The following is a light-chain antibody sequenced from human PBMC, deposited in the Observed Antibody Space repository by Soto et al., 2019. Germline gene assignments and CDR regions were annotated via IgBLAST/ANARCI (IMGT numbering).Light chain of an antibody. CDR3: AAWDDSLKGV. CDR1: SSNIGSNT. V-gene: IGLV1-44*01. Sequence: QSELTQPPSASGTPGQRVTISCSGSSSNIGSNTVNWYQQLPGTAPKLLIYSNNQRPSGVPDRFSGSKSGTSASLAISGLQSEDEADYYCAAWDDSLKGVFGGGTKLTVL. J-gene: IGLJ3*02. CDR2: SNN.